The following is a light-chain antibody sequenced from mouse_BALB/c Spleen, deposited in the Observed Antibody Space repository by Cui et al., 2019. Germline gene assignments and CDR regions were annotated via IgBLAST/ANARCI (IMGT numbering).Light chain of an antibody. CDR1: QNINVW. Sequence: DIQMNQSPSSLSASLGDTITITCHASQNINVWLSWYQQQPGNIPKLLIYKASNMHTGVPSRFSGSGSGTGFTLTISSLQPEDIATYYCQQGQSYPLTFGGGTKLEIK. J-gene: IGKJ1*01. CDR3: QQGQSYPLT. CDR2: KAS. V-gene: IGKV10-94*01.